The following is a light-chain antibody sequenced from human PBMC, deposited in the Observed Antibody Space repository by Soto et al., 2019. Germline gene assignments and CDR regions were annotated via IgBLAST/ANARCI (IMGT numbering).Light chain of an antibody. CDR2: GNS. CDR3: QSYDSSLSGSV. J-gene: IGLJ2*01. Sequence: QSVLTQPPSVSGAPGQRVTISCTGSSSNIGAGYDVHWYQQLPGTDPKLLIYGNSNRPSGVPDRFSGSKSGTSASLAITGLQAEDDADYDCQSYDSSLSGSVFGGGTKLTVL. CDR1: SSNIGAGYD. V-gene: IGLV1-40*01.